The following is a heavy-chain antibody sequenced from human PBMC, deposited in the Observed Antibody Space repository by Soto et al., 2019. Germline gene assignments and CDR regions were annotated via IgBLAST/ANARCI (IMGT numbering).Heavy chain of an antibody. CDR2: LNPNGGAT. D-gene: IGHD2-8*01. CDR3: ARFNVVRMVSAGLDF. Sequence: ASVKVSCKTSGYTFGNYYIHWVRQAPGQGLEWLGWLNPNGGATNYAQKVQGRVTMTHDASISTVHMELSSLTPDDTAVYYCARFNVVRMVSAGLDFWGLGTLVTVSS. V-gene: IGHV1-2*02. CDR1: GYTFGNYY. J-gene: IGHJ4*02.